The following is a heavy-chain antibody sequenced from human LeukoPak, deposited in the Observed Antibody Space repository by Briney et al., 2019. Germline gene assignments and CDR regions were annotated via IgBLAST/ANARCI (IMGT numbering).Heavy chain of an antibody. CDR3: ARVDYYDSSGYRSDAFDI. CDR1: GGSISSYY. D-gene: IGHD3-22*01. V-gene: IGHV4-59*01. J-gene: IGHJ3*02. Sequence: PSETLSLTCTVSGGSISSYYWSWIRQPPGKGLEWIGYIYYSGSTNYNPSLKSRVTISVDTSKNQFSLKLSSVTAADTAVYYCARVDYYDSSGYRSDAFDIWGQGTMVTVSS. CDR2: IYYSGST.